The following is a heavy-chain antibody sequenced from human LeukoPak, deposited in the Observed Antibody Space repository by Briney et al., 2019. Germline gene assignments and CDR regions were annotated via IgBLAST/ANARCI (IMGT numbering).Heavy chain of an antibody. CDR1: GFTSSNFA. CDR2: ISGSTGRT. CDR3: AKANCGSECFYFMDV. J-gene: IGHJ6*02. V-gene: IGHV3-23*01. D-gene: IGHD2-15*01. Sequence: GGSLRLSCAASGFTSSNFAMNWVRQAPGKGLECVSSISGSTGRTYYADSVKGRFTISRDDSKNTVYLEMNNLRAEDTALYFCAKANCGSECFYFMDVWGQGTMVTVSS.